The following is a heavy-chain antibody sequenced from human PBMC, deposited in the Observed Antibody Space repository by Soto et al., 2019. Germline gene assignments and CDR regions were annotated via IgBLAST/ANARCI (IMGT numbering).Heavy chain of an antibody. D-gene: IGHD3-22*01. Sequence: PGGSLRLSCAASGFTFSSYSMNWVRQAPGKGLEWVSSISSSSSYIYYADSVKGRFTISRDNAKNSLYLQMNSLRAEDTAVYYCARDIRGHYYYDSTEMDVWGQGTTVTVSS. CDR3: ARDIRGHYYYDSTEMDV. J-gene: IGHJ6*02. V-gene: IGHV3-21*01. CDR1: GFTFSSYS. CDR2: ISSSSSYI.